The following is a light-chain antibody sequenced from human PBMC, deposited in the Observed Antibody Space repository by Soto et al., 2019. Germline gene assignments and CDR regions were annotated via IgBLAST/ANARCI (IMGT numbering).Light chain of an antibody. Sequence: QSVLTQPASVSGSPGQSITISCTGTSSDVGAYNFVSWYQHHPGKAPKLIIYDVSNRSSGVSNRISASKAGNTASLTISGLLAEDEADYYCCSYTTSSTLVFGGGTKLTVL. V-gene: IGLV2-14*03. CDR3: CSYTTSSTLV. CDR2: DVS. J-gene: IGLJ2*01. CDR1: SSDVGAYNF.